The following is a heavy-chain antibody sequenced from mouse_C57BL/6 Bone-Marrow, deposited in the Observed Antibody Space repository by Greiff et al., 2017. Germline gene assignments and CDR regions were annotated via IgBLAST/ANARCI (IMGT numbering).Heavy chain of an antibody. CDR2: INPSTGGT. CDR1: GYSFTGYY. D-gene: IGHD2-4*01. J-gene: IGHJ2*01. CDR3: ARVDYDGFGG. V-gene: IGHV1-42*01. Sequence: VQLQQSGPELVKPGASVKISCKASGYSFTGYYMNWVKQSPEKSLEWIGEINPSTGGTTYNQKFKAKATLTVDKSSSTAYMQLKSLTSEDSAVYYCARVDYDGFGGWGQGATLTVAS.